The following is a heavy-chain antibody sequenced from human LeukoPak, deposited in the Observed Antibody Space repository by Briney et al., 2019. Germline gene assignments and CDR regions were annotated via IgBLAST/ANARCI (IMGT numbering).Heavy chain of an antibody. Sequence: GGSLRLSCAASGFTFSSYGMHWVRQAPGKGLEWVAVISYDGSNKYYADSVKGRFTISRDNSENTLYLQMNSLRAEDTAVYYCAKGSYSTRSPFDYWGQGTLITVSS. CDR3: AKGSYSTRSPFDY. V-gene: IGHV3-30*18. J-gene: IGHJ4*02. D-gene: IGHD4-11*01. CDR2: ISYDGSNK. CDR1: GFTFSSYG.